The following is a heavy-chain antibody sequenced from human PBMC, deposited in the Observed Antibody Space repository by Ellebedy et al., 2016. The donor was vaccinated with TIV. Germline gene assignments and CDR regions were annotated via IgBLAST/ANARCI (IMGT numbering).Heavy chain of an antibody. CDR2: IFYTGST. CDR1: GGSISNSSYY. CDR3: ARHPRGVVVTAPIWYFDL. V-gene: IGHV4-39*01. D-gene: IGHD2-21*02. J-gene: IGHJ2*01. Sequence: MPSETLSLTCIVSGGSISNSSYYWGCIRQPPGKGLEWIGSIFYTGSTYYNPSLRSRVTISVDTSKNQFSLKLTSVTAAETAIYYCARHPRGVVVTAPIWYFDLWGRGTLVTVSS.